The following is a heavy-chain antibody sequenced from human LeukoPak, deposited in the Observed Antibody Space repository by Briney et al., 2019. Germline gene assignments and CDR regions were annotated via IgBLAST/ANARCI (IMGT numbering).Heavy chain of an antibody. Sequence: PGGSLRLSCAASGFTLGTYAMHWVRQAPGKGLEYVSSISSNGGFTYYANSVKGRFTTSRDNSKNMLYLQMGSLGADDMAVYYCARGPILGTTWMNIDYWGQGTLVTVSS. CDR3: ARGPILGTTWMNIDY. CDR1: GFTLGTYA. D-gene: IGHD1-26*01. V-gene: IGHV3-64*01. J-gene: IGHJ4*02. CDR2: ISSNGGFT.